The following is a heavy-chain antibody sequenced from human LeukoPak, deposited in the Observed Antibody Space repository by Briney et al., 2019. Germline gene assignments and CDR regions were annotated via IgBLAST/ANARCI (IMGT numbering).Heavy chain of an antibody. CDR1: GYTFTSSG. CDR2: ISAYDGNT. CDR3: ARDGYCSGGSCYRDNWFDP. Sequence: ASVKVSCKASGYTFTSSGSSWVRQPPGQGLEWMGWISAYDGNTNYAQKLQGRVTMTTDSSTRTAYMELRSMRSDDTAVYYCARDGYCSGGSCYRDNWFDPWGQGTLVTVSS. J-gene: IGHJ5*02. D-gene: IGHD2-15*01. V-gene: IGHV1-18*04.